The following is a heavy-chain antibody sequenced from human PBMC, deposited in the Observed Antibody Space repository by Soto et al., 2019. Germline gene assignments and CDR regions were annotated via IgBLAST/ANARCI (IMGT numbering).Heavy chain of an antibody. CDR2: IIPILGTA. CDR3: ACGVVVVIIGDYFYDMDV. J-gene: IGHJ6*02. Sequence: SVKVSCKASGGTFRSYGVTWVRQAPGQGLEWMGGIIPILGTANYAQKFQGRVTITADESTSTTYMELSSLTSEDTAVYYCACGVVVVIIGDYFYDMDVWGQGTTVTVSS. CDR1: GGTFRSYG. V-gene: IGHV1-69*13. D-gene: IGHD3-22*01.